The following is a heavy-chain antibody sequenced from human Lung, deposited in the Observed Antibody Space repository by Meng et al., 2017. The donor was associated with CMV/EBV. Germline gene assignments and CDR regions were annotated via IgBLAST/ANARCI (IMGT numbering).Heavy chain of an antibody. Sequence: GXXRLSCAASGFTVTSNSMTWVRQAPGKGLECVSVIYSGGDTKYANSVKGRFTISSDNSKNTLFLQMNYLKPGDTAVYYCARNSLDYDAFDIWGQGTMVTGSS. CDR3: ARNSLDYDAFDI. CDR2: IYSGGDT. D-gene: IGHD3-9*01. V-gene: IGHV3-53*01. CDR1: GFTVTSNS. J-gene: IGHJ3*02.